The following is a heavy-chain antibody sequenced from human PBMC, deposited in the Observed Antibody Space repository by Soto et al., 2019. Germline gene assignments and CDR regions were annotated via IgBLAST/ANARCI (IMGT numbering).Heavy chain of an antibody. J-gene: IGHJ6*02. CDR3: AFTVTDYYGMDV. CDR2: IDTSDSYT. D-gene: IGHD4-17*01. Sequence: PVESLKISCKGSGYSFTSYWISWVRQMPGKGLEWMGRIDTSDSYTNYSPSFQGHVTISADKAISTAYLQWSSLKASDTAMYYCAFTVTDYYGMDVWGQGTTVTVSS. V-gene: IGHV5-10-1*01. CDR1: GYSFTSYW.